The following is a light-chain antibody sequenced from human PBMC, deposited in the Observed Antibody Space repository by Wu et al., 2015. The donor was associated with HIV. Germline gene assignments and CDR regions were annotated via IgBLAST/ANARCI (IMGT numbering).Light chain of an antibody. CDR3: QQYGSSPMT. CDR1: QSVSSSY. J-gene: IGKJ1*01. Sequence: EIVLTQSPGTLSLSPGERATLSCRASQSVSSSYLAWYQQKPGQAPRLLIYGASSRATGTPDRFSGSGSGTDFTLTISRLEPEDFAVYYCQQYGSSPMTFGQGTKVEIE. V-gene: IGKV3-20*01. CDR2: GAS.